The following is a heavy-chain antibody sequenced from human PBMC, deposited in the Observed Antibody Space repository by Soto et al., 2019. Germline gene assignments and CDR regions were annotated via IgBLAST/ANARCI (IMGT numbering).Heavy chain of an antibody. CDR1: GASITSVHW. V-gene: IGHV4-4*02. CDR2: ISDRGSA. CDR3: TRSTHAMNGGSHYMALDDDLVTGMDV. D-gene: IGHD3-16*01. J-gene: IGHJ6*02. Sequence: QVQLQESGPRLVRPSGALSLTWSVSGASITSVHWWTWVRQSPGKGLEWIGEISDRGSAYSNPSLKSRVSLSVDKSQNQFSLRLTSVTAADPAIYYCTRSTHAMNGGSHYMALDDDLVTGMDVWGPGATVTVAS.